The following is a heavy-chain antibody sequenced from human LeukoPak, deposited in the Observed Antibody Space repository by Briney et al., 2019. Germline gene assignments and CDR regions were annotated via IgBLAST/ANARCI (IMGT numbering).Heavy chain of an antibody. D-gene: IGHD5-12*01. J-gene: IGHJ4*02. CDR1: GFTFSSYA. CDR2: ISGSGGST. CDR3: ARVVDIVATIWFDY. Sequence: GGSLRLSCAASGFTFSSYAMSWVRQAPGKGLEWVSVISGSGGSTYYADSVKGRFTISRDNSKNTLYLQVNSLRAEDTAVYYCARVVDIVATIWFDYWGQGTLVTVSS. V-gene: IGHV3-23*01.